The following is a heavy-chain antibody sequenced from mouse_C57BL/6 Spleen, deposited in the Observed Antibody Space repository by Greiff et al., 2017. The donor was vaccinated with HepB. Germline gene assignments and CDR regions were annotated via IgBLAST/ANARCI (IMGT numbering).Heavy chain of an antibody. V-gene: IGHV7-3*01. CDR1: GYTFTDYY. Sequence: EVKVVESGGGLVQPGGSLSLSCAASGYTFTDYYMSWVRQPPGKALEWLGFIRNKANGYTTEYSASVKGRFTISRDNSQSILYLQMNALRAEDSATYYFARYNFYYYGSSYFDYWGQGTTLTVSS. D-gene: IGHD1-1*01. CDR2: IRNKANGYTT. CDR3: ARYNFYYYGSSYFDY. J-gene: IGHJ2*01.